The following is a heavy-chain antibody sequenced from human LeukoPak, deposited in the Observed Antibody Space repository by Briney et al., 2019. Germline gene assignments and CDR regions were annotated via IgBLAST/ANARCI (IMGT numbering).Heavy chain of an antibody. CDR3: TTAGNYGGGDFKYYFDY. D-gene: IGHD2-21*02. CDR1: GFTFSNAW. V-gene: IGHV3-15*01. Sequence: KTGGSLRLSCAASGFTFSNAWMSWVRQAPGKGLEWVGRIKSKTDGGTTDYAAPVKGRFTISRDDSKNTLYLQMNSLKTEDTAVYYCTTAGNYGGGDFKYYFDYWGQGTLVTVSS. J-gene: IGHJ4*02. CDR2: IKSKTDGGTT.